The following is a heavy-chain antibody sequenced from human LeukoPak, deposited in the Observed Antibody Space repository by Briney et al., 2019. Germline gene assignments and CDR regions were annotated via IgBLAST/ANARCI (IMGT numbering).Heavy chain of an antibody. Sequence: GGSLRLSCAGSGFIFSSYNLHWVRQAPGKGLDWVSFKRFDRDNPDNADSLKGRLTVSRHNFQNILILQMNSLRPEATAVYYCAKDNSYWAFDFWGPGTLVTVSS. CDR2: KRFDRDNP. CDR1: GFIFSSYN. J-gene: IGHJ4*02. V-gene: IGHV3-30*02. D-gene: IGHD2-8*02. CDR3: AKDNSYWAFDF.